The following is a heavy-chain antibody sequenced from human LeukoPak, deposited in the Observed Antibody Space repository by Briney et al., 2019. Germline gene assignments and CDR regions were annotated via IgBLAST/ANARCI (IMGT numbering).Heavy chain of an antibody. V-gene: IGHV3-48*02. J-gene: IGHJ4*02. CDR3: ARESYWGSNAKGFDY. Sequence: GGSLRLSCAASGFTFTDYSINWVRQAPGRGLEWVSYISSPSTHICYADSVKGRFTISRDNAKNSLYLQMNSLRDEDTAVYYCARESYWGSNAKGFDYWGQGTLVTVSS. CDR1: GFTFTDYS. D-gene: IGHD7-27*01. CDR2: ISSPSTHI.